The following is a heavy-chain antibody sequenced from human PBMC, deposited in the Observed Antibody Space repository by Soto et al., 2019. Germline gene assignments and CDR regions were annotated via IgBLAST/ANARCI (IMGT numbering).Heavy chain of an antibody. D-gene: IGHD6-6*01. CDR2: TYYRSKWYN. CDR3: ASAPSIAARLWFDY. Sequence: SQTLSLTCAISGDSVPSNSAAWNWIRQSPSRGLEWLGRTYYRSKWYNDYAVSVKSRITINPDTSKNQFSLQLNSVTPEDTAVYYCASAPSIAARLWFDYWGQGTLVTVSS. CDR1: GDSVPSNSAA. V-gene: IGHV6-1*01. J-gene: IGHJ4*02.